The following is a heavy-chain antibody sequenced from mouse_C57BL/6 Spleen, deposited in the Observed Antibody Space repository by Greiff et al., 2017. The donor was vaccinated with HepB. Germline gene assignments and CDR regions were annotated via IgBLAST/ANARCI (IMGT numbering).Heavy chain of an antibody. Sequence: VKLMESGPELVKPGASVKISCKASGYAFSSSWMNWVKQRPGKGLEWIGRIYPGDGDTNYNGKFKGKATLTADKSSSTAYMQLSSLTSEDSAVYFCARLDGSSYYAMDYWGQGTSVTVSS. J-gene: IGHJ4*01. CDR2: IYPGDGDT. CDR3: ARLDGSSYYAMDY. V-gene: IGHV1-82*01. CDR1: GYAFSSSW. D-gene: IGHD1-1*01.